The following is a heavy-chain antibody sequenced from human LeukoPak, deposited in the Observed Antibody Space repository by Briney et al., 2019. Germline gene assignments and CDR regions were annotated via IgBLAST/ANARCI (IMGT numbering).Heavy chain of an antibody. CDR2: ISAYNGNT. J-gene: IGHJ4*02. Sequence: ASVKVSCKASGYTFTSYGISWVRQAPGQGLEWMGWISAYNGNTNYAQKLQGRVTMTTDTSTSTAYMELRSLRSDDTAVYYCARDGSYSSSWLRGIFGCWGQGTLVTVSS. V-gene: IGHV1-18*01. CDR1: GYTFTSYG. CDR3: ARDGSYSSSWLRGIFGC. D-gene: IGHD6-13*01.